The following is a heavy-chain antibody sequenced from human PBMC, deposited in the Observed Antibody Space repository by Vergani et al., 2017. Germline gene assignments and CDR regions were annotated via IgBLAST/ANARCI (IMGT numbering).Heavy chain of an antibody. CDR2: FDPEDGET. J-gene: IGHJ4*02. CDR1: GYTLTELS. D-gene: IGHD5-24*01. V-gene: IGHV1-24*01. Sequence: QVQLVPSGAEVKKPGASVKVSCKVSGYTLTELSMHWVRQAPGKGLGWMGGFDPEDGETIYAQKFQGRVTMTEDTSTDTAYMELSSLRSEDTALYYCATSPMATMGREFDYWGQGTLVTVSS. CDR3: ATSPMATMGREFDY.